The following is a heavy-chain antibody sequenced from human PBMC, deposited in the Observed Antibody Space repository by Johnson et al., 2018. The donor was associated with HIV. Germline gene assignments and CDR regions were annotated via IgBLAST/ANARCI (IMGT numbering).Heavy chain of an antibody. CDR1: GFTFSSYA. Sequence: QMQLVESGGGVVQPGRSLRLSCAASGFTFSSYAMHCVRQAPGKGLEWVAVISYDGSYKYYADSVKGRFTISRDNSKNTLYLQMNSLSAEDTAVYYCAKEKNGYHWTFDIWGQGTMVTVSS. D-gene: IGHD5-24*01. CDR3: AKEKNGYHWTFDI. CDR2: ISYDGSYK. V-gene: IGHV3-30*18. J-gene: IGHJ3*02.